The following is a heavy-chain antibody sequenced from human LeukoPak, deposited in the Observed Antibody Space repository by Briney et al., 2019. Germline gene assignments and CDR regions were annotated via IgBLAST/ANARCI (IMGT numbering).Heavy chain of an antibody. J-gene: IGHJ6*04. CDR1: GFTFSNYW. Sequence: GGSLRLSCAASGFTFSNYWMSWVRQAPGKGLEWVANINQVGSEKYYVDSVKGRFTISRDNAKNSLYLQMNSLRAEDTAVYYCAELGITMIGGVWGKGTTVTISS. V-gene: IGHV3-7*01. D-gene: IGHD3-10*02. CDR2: INQVGSEK. CDR3: AELGITMIGGV.